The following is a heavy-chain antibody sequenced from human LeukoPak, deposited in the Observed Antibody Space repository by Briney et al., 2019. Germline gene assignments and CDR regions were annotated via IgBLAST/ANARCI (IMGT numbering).Heavy chain of an antibody. V-gene: IGHV3-30-3*01. D-gene: IGHD2-2*01. J-gene: IGHJ4*02. Sequence: GRSLRLSCAASGFTFSSYAMHWVRQAPGKGLEWVAVISYDGSNKYYADSVKGRFTISRDNSKNTLYLQMNSLRAEDTAVYYCARVIGDCSSTSCYVREFDYWGQGTLVTVSS. CDR2: ISYDGSNK. CDR1: GFTFSSYA. CDR3: ARVIGDCSSTSCYVREFDY.